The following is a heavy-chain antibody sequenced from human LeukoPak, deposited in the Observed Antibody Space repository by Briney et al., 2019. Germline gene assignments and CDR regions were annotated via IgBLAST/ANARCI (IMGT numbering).Heavy chain of an antibody. CDR2: ITGSGAGT. D-gene: IGHD2-15*01. Sequence: PGGSLRLSCAASNFAFSTYAMTWVRQAPGKGLEWVSSITGSGAGTFYADSVKGRFTISRDNSKSTLFLQMNSLRAEDTAVYYCAKSRSGGTKFFDYWGQGTLVTVSS. CDR1: NFAFSTYA. J-gene: IGHJ4*02. CDR3: AKSRSGGTKFFDY. V-gene: IGHV3-23*01.